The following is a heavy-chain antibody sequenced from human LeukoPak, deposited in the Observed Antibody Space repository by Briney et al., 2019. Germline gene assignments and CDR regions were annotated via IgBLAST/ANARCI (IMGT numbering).Heavy chain of an antibody. Sequence: SETLSLTCDVSGESFSGYFWTWIRQPPGKGLEWIGESNHFGSTDYNPSLKSRVTISVDTSKKQFSLNVRSVTDADTAVYFCARGRLQLWSFPLPYNHYAIDVWGQGTTVTVSS. CDR3: ARGRLQLWSFPLPYNHYAIDV. D-gene: IGHD5-18*01. J-gene: IGHJ6*02. V-gene: IGHV4-34*01. CDR2: SNHFGST. CDR1: GESFSGYF.